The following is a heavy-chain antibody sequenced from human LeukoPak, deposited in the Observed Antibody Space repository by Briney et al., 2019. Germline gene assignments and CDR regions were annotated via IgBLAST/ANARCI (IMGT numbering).Heavy chain of an antibody. J-gene: IGHJ4*02. CDR2: ISSSSSYI. CDR3: ARDYADGYNSNFDY. V-gene: IGHV3-21*01. Sequence: GGSLRLSCAASGFTFSSYSMNWVRQAPGKGLEWVSSISSSSSYIYYADSVKGRFTISRDNAKNSLYLQMNSLRAEDTAVYFCARDYADGYNSNFDYWGQGTLVTVSS. CDR1: GFTFSSYS. D-gene: IGHD5-24*01.